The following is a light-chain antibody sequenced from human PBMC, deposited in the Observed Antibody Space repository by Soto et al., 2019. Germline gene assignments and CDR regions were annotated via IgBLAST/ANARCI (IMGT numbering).Light chain of an antibody. J-gene: IGKJ1*01. V-gene: IGKV1-5*03. CDR3: QQYNGYFPA. Sequence: DIQMTQSPSTLSASVGDRVTITCRASQSISSWLAWYQQKPGKAPKVLIYKASSLESGVPSRFSGSGYGTEFTLTISSLQPDDFATYYCQQYNGYFPAFGQGTKVEIK. CDR1: QSISSW. CDR2: KAS.